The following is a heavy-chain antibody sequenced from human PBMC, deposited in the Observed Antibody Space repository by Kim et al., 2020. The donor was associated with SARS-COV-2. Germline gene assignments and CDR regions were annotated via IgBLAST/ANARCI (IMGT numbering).Heavy chain of an antibody. D-gene: IGHD3-10*01. Sequence: SETLSLTCTVSGGSISSGGYYWSWIRQHPGKGLEWIGYIYYSGSTYYNPSLKSRVTISVDTSKNQFSLKLSSVTAADTAVYYCARGGLGVRGVIIYDAFDIWGQGTMVTVSS. CDR3: ARGGLGVRGVIIYDAFDI. CDR2: IYYSGST. CDR1: GGSISSGGYY. V-gene: IGHV4-31*03. J-gene: IGHJ3*02.